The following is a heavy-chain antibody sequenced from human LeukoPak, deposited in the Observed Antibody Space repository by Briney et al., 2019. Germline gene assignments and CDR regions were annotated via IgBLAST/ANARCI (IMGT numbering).Heavy chain of an antibody. CDR1: GFTFSSYG. V-gene: IGHV3-48*01. D-gene: IGHD3-22*01. Sequence: GGSLRLSCAASGFTFSSYGMNWVRQAPGKGLEWVSYISRSSSTIYYADSVKGRFTISRDNAKNSLYLQVNSLRAEDTAVYYCARDPPEWDSSGYSYYDYWGQGTLVTVSS. CDR3: ARDPPEWDSSGYSYYDY. J-gene: IGHJ4*02. CDR2: ISRSSSTI.